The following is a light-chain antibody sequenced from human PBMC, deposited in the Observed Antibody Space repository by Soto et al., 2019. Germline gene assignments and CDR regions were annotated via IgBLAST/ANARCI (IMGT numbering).Light chain of an antibody. CDR1: QRVSRY. Sequence: EIVLTQSPATLSLSPGERATLSCRASQRVSRYLAWFQQKPGQAPRLLIYGVSSRATGIPARFSGSGSGTDFTLTISSLEPEDFAVYYCQQRSNWRMYTFGQGTKLEIK. J-gene: IGKJ2*01. V-gene: IGKV3-11*01. CDR3: QQRSNWRMYT. CDR2: GVS.